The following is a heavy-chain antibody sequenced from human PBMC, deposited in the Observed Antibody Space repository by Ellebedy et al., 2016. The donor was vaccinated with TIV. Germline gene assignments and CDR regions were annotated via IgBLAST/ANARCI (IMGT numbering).Heavy chain of an antibody. CDR3: SRGNYGSGNKFFDL. Sequence: SETLSLXXTVSGDSISGGYYWNWIRQPPGKGLEWIGYIYYNGNTDSNPSLKNRVTISVDMSKNQFSMQLTSVTAADTAVYYCSRGNYGSGNKFFDLWGRGTLVTVSS. V-gene: IGHV4-30-2*01. D-gene: IGHD3-10*01. J-gene: IGHJ2*01. CDR1: GDSISGGYY. CDR2: IYYNGNT.